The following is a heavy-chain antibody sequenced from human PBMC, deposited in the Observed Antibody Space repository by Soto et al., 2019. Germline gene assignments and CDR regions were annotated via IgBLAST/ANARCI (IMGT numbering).Heavy chain of an antibody. V-gene: IGHV3-30*18. Sequence: QVQLVESGGGVVQPGRSLRLSCAASGFTFSSYGMHWVRQAPGKGLEWVAVISYDGSNKYYADSVKGRFTISRDNSKNTLYLQMNSLRAEDTAVYYCAKAELTPYDVGYWGQGTLVTVSS. CDR1: GFTFSSYG. J-gene: IGHJ4*02. D-gene: IGHD3-22*01. CDR3: AKAELTPYDVGY. CDR2: ISYDGSNK.